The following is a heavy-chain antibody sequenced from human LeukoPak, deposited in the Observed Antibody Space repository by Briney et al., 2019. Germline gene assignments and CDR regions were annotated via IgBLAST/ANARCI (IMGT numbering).Heavy chain of an antibody. V-gene: IGHV4-59*01. CDR2: IYHTGST. CDR3: ASRKLGNDY. D-gene: IGHD7-27*01. CDR1: GGSISNYY. J-gene: IGHJ4*02. Sequence: PSETLSLTCTVSGGSISNYYWSWIRQPPRKELEWIGYIYHTGSTSYSPSLKSRVTISADTSQNQFSLKLSSVTAADTAVYYCASRKLGNDYWGQGTLVTVSS.